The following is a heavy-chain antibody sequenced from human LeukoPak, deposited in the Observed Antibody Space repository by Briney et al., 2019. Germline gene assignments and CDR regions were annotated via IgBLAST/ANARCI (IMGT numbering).Heavy chain of an antibody. CDR3: ASGLSGTHFDY. V-gene: IGHV1-46*01. CDR1: GRTFTNYY. J-gene: IGHJ4*02. CDR2: INPNATKT. Sequence: ASVKVSCKSSGRTFTNYYMHWVRQPPAQGLEWLAIINPNATKTNYAQRVQGRITVTKDTQKSIVYMELSSLRSDDTAIYYCASGLSGTHFDYWGQGTLVTVSS. D-gene: IGHD1-26*01.